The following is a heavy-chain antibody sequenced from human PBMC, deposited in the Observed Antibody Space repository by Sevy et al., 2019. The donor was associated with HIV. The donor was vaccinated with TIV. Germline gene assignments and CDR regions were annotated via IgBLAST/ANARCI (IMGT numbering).Heavy chain of an antibody. CDR3: ARMGYCSSTSCYQLSYGMDV. Sequence: GGSLRLSCAASGFTFSSYSMNWVRQAPGKGLEWVSSISSSSSYMYYADSVKGRFTISRDNAKNSLYLQMNSLRAEDTAVYYCARMGYCSSTSCYQLSYGMDVWGQGTTVTVSS. CDR2: ISSSSSYM. D-gene: IGHD2-2*01. V-gene: IGHV3-21*01. CDR1: GFTFSSYS. J-gene: IGHJ6*02.